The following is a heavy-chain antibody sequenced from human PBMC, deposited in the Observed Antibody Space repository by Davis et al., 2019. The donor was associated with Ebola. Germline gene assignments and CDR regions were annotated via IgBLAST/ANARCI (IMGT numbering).Heavy chain of an antibody. CDR3: ARNLEPLPWDV. CDR1: GYSFTSYW. J-gene: IGHJ6*02. Sequence: GESLKISCQCSGYSFTSYWISWVRQLPGKGLEWMGRIDPSDSYTNYSPSFQGHVTISADKSISTAYLQWSSLKASDTAMYYCARNLEPLPWDVWGQGTTVTVSS. CDR2: IDPSDSYT. D-gene: IGHD1-1*01. V-gene: IGHV5-10-1*01.